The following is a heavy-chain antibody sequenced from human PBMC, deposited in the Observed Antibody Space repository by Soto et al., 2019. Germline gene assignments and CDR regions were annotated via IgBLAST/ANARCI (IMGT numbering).Heavy chain of an antibody. J-gene: IGHJ6*03. Sequence: PGGSLRLSCAASGFTFSSYAMSWVRQAPGKGLEWVSGISGSGGSTYYADSVKGRFTISRDNSKNTLYLQMNSLRAEDTAVYYCAKRSGGSGYYYYMDVWGKGTTVTVSS. CDR3: AKRSGGSGYYYYMDV. V-gene: IGHV3-23*01. CDR2: ISGSGGST. D-gene: IGHD3-10*01. CDR1: GFTFSSYA.